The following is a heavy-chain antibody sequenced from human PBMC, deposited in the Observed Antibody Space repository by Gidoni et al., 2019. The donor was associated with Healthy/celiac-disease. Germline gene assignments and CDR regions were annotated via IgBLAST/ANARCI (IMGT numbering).Heavy chain of an antibody. CDR3: ARDRGYCTNGVCSNDAFDI. CDR2: IYYSGST. Sequence: QVQLQESGPGLGKPSQTLSPPRTFPGGSLRSGGFYWSWIRQHPGKGLEWIGYIYYSGSTYYNPSLKSRVTISVDTSKNQFSLKLSSVTAADTAVYYCARDRGYCTNGVCSNDAFDIWGQGTMVTVSS. J-gene: IGHJ3*02. D-gene: IGHD2-8*01. V-gene: IGHV4-31*03. CDR1: GGSLRSGGFY.